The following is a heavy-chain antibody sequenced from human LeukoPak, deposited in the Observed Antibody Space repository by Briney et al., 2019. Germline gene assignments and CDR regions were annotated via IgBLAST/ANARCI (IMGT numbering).Heavy chain of an antibody. Sequence: GGSLRLSCAASGFTFSNYGIHWVRQAPGKGLEWVTVISYDASNEHYADSVKGRFTISRDNSRNTVSLQMNSLRVEDTAVYYCARDHFDYRLDYWGQGTLVTVS. D-gene: IGHD4-11*01. CDR1: GFTFSNYG. J-gene: IGHJ4*02. CDR3: ARDHFDYRLDY. V-gene: IGHV3-30*03. CDR2: ISYDASNE.